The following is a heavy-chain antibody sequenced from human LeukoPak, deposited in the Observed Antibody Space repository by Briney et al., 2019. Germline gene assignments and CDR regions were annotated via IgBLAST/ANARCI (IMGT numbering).Heavy chain of an antibody. CDR3: ARVFRPSLTVFIIRGAFDI. CDR2: ISSSSSYI. D-gene: IGHD3-3*01. V-gene: IGHV3-21*01. CDR1: GFTFSSYS. J-gene: IGHJ3*02. Sequence: PGGFLRLSCAASGFTFSSYSMNWVRQAPGKGLEWVSSISSSSSYIYYADSVKGRFTISRDNAKNSLYLQMNSLRAEDTAVYYCARVFRPSLTVFIIRGAFDIWGQGTMVTVSS.